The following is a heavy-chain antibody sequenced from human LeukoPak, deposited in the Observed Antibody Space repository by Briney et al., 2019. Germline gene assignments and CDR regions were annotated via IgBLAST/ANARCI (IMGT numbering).Heavy chain of an antibody. V-gene: IGHV3-30-3*01. J-gene: IGHJ5*02. D-gene: IGHD2-2*01. Sequence: GRSLRLSCAASEFTFRTYPMHWVRQAPGKGLEWVAVISYDGTNKFYADSVRGRFTISRDNSNNTLYLLMNSLRAEDTAVYYCARDRCSSTSCYAFDPWGQGTLVTVSS. CDR1: EFTFRTYP. CDR2: ISYDGTNK. CDR3: ARDRCSSTSCYAFDP.